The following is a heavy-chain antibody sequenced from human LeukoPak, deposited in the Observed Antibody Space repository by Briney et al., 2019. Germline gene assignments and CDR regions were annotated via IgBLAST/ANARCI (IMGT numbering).Heavy chain of an antibody. CDR2: IREDGIDK. CDR3: AKHYGYPVYYFDY. Sequence: GSLRPSCAASGFPLSSYGMHWVRQAPGKGLEWVAFIREDGIDKYYADSVKGRFTISRDNSKNTLYLQMNSLRVEDTAVYYCAKHYGYPVYYFDYWGQGTLVTVSS. CDR1: GFPLSSYG. D-gene: IGHD5-18*01. V-gene: IGHV3-30*02. J-gene: IGHJ4*02.